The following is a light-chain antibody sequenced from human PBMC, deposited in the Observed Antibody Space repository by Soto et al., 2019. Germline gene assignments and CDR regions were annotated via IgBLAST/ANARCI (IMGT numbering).Light chain of an antibody. V-gene: IGKV1-39*01. CDR1: QSISSY. Sequence: DIQMTQSPSTLSASVGDRVTITCRASQSISSYLNWYQQKPGEAPKLLIYVASSLQSGVPSRFSGSGSGTDFTLTISSLQAEDVAVYYCQQYYTNVAFGQGTRLEIK. CDR3: QQYYTNVA. CDR2: VAS. J-gene: IGKJ5*01.